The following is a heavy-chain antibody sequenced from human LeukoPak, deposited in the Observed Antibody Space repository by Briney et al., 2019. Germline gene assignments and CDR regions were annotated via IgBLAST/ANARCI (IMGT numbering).Heavy chain of an antibody. V-gene: IGHV1-8*01. Sequence: ASVKVSCKASGYTFTNYDINWVRQASGQGLEWLGWISPYSGTTGSARKFQGRVTMTRNSSISTAYLEMSRLTSEDTAVYYCARALDTTVLLGAYWGQGTPVTVSS. D-gene: IGHD1-1*01. CDR3: ARALDTTVLLGAY. CDR2: ISPYSGTT. CDR1: GYTFTNYD. J-gene: IGHJ4*02.